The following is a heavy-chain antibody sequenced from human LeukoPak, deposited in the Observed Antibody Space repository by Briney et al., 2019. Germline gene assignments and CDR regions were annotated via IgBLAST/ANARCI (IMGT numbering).Heavy chain of an antibody. D-gene: IGHD3-16*01. CDR2: IWYDGSNK. V-gene: IGHV3-33*01. J-gene: IGHJ4*02. CDR1: GFTFSSYG. CDR3: ARDKAGGLDY. Sequence: GGSLRLSCAASGFTFSSYGMHWVRQAPGKGLKWVAVIWYDGSNKYYADSVKGRFTISRDNSKNTLYLQMNSLRAEDTAVYYCARDKAGGLDYWGQGTLVTVSS.